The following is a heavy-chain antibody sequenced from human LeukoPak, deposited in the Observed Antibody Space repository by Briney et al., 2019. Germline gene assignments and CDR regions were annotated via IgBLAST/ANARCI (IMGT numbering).Heavy chain of an antibody. J-gene: IGHJ5*02. Sequence: SETLSLTCTVSSGSIIGYYWSWIRQPPGKGLEWIGYIYTSGSTNYNPSLKSRVTISVDTSKNQFSLKLSSVTAADTAVYYCARVAAVHNWFDPWGQGTLVTVSS. CDR2: IYTSGST. D-gene: IGHD6-13*01. CDR3: ARVAAVHNWFDP. V-gene: IGHV4-4*09. CDR1: SGSIIGYY.